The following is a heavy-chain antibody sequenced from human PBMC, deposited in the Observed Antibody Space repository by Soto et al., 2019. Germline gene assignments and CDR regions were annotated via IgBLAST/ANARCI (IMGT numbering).Heavy chain of an antibody. CDR3: ARGRGGSGYDNLYDY. CDR1: GFTFSSYD. CDR2: IGTAGDT. V-gene: IGHV3-13*01. J-gene: IGHJ4*02. Sequence: GGSLRLSCAASGFTFSSYDMHWVRQATGKGLEWVSAIGTAGDTYYPGSVKGRFTISRENAKNSLYLQMNSLRAGDTAVYYCARGRGGSGYDNLYDYWGQGTLVTVSS. D-gene: IGHD5-12*01.